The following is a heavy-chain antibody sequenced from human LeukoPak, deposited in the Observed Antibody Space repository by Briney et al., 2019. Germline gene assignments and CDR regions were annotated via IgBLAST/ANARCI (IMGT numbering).Heavy chain of an antibody. V-gene: IGHV3-15*01. Sequence: PGGSLTLSCAASAFTFSNAWMNWVRQAPGKGLEWLGRIKTKADGGTTDYAAPVKGRFTISRDDSKNKLYLQMSSLTTEDTAVYYCVNFYFDYWGQGTLVTVSS. CDR1: AFTFSNAW. CDR3: VNFYFDY. CDR2: IKTKADGGTT. J-gene: IGHJ4*02. D-gene: IGHD5-24*01.